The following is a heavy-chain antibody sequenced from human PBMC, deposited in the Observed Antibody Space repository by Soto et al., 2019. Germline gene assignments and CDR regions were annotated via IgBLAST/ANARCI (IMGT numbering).Heavy chain of an antibody. CDR1: GFTFSSYA. Sequence: QVQLVESGGGVVQPGRSLRLSCAASGFTFSSYAMHWVRQAPGKGLEWVAVISYDGSNKYYADSVKGRFTISRDNSKNKLYLQMNSLRAEDTAVYYCARGNSGWTFDYWGQGTLVTVSS. D-gene: IGHD6-25*01. V-gene: IGHV3-30-3*01. J-gene: IGHJ4*02. CDR3: ARGNSGWTFDY. CDR2: ISYDGSNK.